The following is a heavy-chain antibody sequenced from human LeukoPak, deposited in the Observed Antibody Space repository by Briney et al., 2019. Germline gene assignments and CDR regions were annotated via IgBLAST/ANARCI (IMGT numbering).Heavy chain of an antibody. CDR2: IYYDGST. J-gene: IGHJ3*01. Sequence: SETLSLTCSVSGASLARDMYHWGWVRQSPGKGLEWLGTIYYDGSTFYSPSFKSRVTISINASKKQLSLNLASVTAADAAVYYCARRGDAWQILYSFDVWGQGTAVIVSS. D-gene: IGHD2-15*01. CDR3: ARRGDAWQILYSFDV. CDR1: GASLARDMYH. V-gene: IGHV4-39*01.